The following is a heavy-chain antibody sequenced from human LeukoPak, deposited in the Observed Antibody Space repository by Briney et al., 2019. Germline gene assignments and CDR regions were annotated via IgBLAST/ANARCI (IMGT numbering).Heavy chain of an antibody. V-gene: IGHV4-59*12. Sequence: SETLSLTCTVSGGSISSYYWSWIRQPPGKGLEWIGYIYYSGSTNYNPSLKSRVTISVDTSKNQFSLKLSSVAAADTAVYYCARVNTGYYYGPPGWFDPWGQGTLVTVSS. D-gene: IGHD3-22*01. J-gene: IGHJ5*02. CDR2: IYYSGST. CDR3: ARVNTGYYYGPPGWFDP. CDR1: GGSISSYY.